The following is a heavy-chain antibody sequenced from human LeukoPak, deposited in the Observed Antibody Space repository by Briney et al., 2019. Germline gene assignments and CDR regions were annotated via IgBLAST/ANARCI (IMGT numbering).Heavy chain of an antibody. Sequence: GGSLRLSCAASGFTFSSYAMSWVRQAPRKGLEWVSAISGSGGSTYYADSVKGRFTISRDNSKNTLYLQMNSLRAEDTAVYYCANPYSSSWNYWGQGTLVTVSS. J-gene: IGHJ4*02. D-gene: IGHD6-13*01. V-gene: IGHV3-23*01. CDR3: ANPYSSSWNY. CDR1: GFTFSSYA. CDR2: ISGSGGST.